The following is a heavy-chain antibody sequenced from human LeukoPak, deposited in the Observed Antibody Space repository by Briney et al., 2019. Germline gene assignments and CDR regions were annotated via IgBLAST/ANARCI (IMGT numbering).Heavy chain of an antibody. J-gene: IGHJ4*02. Sequence: SETLSLTCTVSGGSVSGGNYYCSWIRQSPGKGLEWIGYIHYSGSTVYNPSLKSRVTMSIDTSKNQFSLNLSSVTAADTAVYYCARGILDPYCSGGSCYLLGYWGQGTLVTVSS. CDR3: ARGILDPYCSGGSCYLLGY. V-gene: IGHV4-61*01. D-gene: IGHD2-15*01. CDR2: IHYSGST. CDR1: GGSVSGGNYY.